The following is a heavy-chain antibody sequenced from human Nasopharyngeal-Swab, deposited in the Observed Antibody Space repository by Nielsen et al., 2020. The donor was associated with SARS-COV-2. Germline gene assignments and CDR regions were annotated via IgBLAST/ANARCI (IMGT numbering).Heavy chain of an antibody. V-gene: IGHV3-48*04. Sequence: ASLNLSCAPSVFTFCRYSMNWVRHAPGKGLEWVSYISSSSTISYADSVKGRFTISRDNAKNSLYLQMNSLRAEDTAVYYCAREYGITGTGEGYYFDYWGQGTLVTVSS. CDR2: ISSSSTI. J-gene: IGHJ4*02. CDR1: VFTFCRYS. CDR3: AREYGITGTGEGYYFDY. D-gene: IGHD1-20*01.